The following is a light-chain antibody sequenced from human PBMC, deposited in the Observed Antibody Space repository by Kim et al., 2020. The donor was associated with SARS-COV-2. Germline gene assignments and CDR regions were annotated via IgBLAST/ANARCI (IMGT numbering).Light chain of an antibody. CDR1: SLRSYY. J-gene: IGLJ2*01. Sequence: SSELTQDPAVSVALGQTVRITCQGDSLRSYYASWYQQKPGQAPVLVIYGKNNRPSGIPDRFSGSSSGNTASLTITGAQAEDEDDYYCNSPDSSGNHVVFGGGTKLSVL. CDR2: GKN. V-gene: IGLV3-19*01. CDR3: NSPDSSGNHVV.